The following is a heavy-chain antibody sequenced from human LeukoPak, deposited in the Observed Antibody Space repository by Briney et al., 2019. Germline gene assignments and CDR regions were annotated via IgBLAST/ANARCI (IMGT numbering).Heavy chain of an antibody. D-gene: IGHD3-22*01. CDR3: ARGGDSSGYEGRFDP. J-gene: IGHJ5*02. CDR1: GGSISRSGYS. V-gene: IGHV4-30-4*07. Sequence: SETLSLTCAVSGGSISRSGYSWSWIRQPPGKGLDWIAYIYYTGSTYYNPSLKSRVTISLDTSKNQFSLKLTSVTAADTAVYYCARGGDSSGYEGRFDPWGQGTLVTISS. CDR2: IYYTGST.